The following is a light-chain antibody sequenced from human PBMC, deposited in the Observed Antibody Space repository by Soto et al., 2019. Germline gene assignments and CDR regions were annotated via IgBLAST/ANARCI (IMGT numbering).Light chain of an antibody. J-gene: IGLJ1*01. CDR2: YDS. Sequence: SSELTQPPSVSVVPGKTARITCGGNNIGSKSVHWYQQKPGQAPVLVIYYDSDRPSGIPERFSGSNSGNTATLTISRVEAGDEADYYCQVWDSSSDHSYVFGTGTKLTVL. CDR1: NIGSKS. CDR3: QVWDSSSDHSYV. V-gene: IGLV3-21*04.